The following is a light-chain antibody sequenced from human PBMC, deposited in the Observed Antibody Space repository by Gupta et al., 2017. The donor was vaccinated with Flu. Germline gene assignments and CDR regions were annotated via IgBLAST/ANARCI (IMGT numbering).Light chain of an antibody. CDR3: KQYQRVPLT. J-gene: IGKJ4*01. CDR1: QGMSTY. Sequence: DIQMTQSPSSLYASVGDRVTITCRASQGMSTYLAWSQQKPGRAPKSLIYAASRLQSGVPSKFSGSGSGTDFTLKISRVEAEDVATYYCKQYQRVPLTFGGGTKVEI. V-gene: IGKV1-16*02. CDR2: AAS.